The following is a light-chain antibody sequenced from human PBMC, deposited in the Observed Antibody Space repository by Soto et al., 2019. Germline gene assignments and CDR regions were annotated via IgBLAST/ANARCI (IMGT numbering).Light chain of an antibody. CDR3: QQLNIFPPLFT. CDR2: GAS. Sequence: DIQLTQSPFFLSASVGDRVTITCRASQGIRSYLAWYQQRPGKAPELLIYGASTLRTGVASRFSGSGSGTEFTLTISSLQPEDFAPSFCQQLNIFPPLFTFGPGTKVDIK. V-gene: IGKV1-9*01. CDR1: QGIRSY. J-gene: IGKJ3*01.